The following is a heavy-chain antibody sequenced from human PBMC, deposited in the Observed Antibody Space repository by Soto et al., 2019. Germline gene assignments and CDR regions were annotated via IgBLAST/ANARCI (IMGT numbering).Heavy chain of an antibody. J-gene: IGHJ6*02. CDR3: ARDGSRQLWLIGYYYGMDV. D-gene: IGHD5-18*01. Sequence: AASVKVSCKASGYTFTSYGISWVRQAPGQGLEWMGWISAYNGNTNYAQKLQGRVTMTTDTSTSTAYMELRSLRSDDTAVYYCARDGSRQLWLIGYYYGMDVWGQGTTVTVSS. CDR1: GYTFTSYG. CDR2: ISAYNGNT. V-gene: IGHV1-18*01.